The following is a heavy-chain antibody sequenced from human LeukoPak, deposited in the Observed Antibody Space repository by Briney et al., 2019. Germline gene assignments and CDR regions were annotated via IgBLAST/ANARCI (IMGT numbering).Heavy chain of an antibody. CDR1: GFTFGDYA. J-gene: IGHJ4*02. Sequence: GGSLRLSCTASGFTFGDYAMSWVRQAPGKGLERVGFIRSKAYGGTTEYAASVKGRFTISRDDSKSIAYLQMNSLKTEDTAVYYCTRDLSPAYQIAVAGTGVDYWGQGTLVTVSS. CDR2: IRSKAYGGTT. D-gene: IGHD6-19*01. V-gene: IGHV3-49*04. CDR3: TRDLSPAYQIAVAGTGVDY.